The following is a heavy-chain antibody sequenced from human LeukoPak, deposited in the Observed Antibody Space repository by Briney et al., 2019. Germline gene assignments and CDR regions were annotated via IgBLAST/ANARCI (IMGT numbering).Heavy chain of an antibody. CDR1: GFIFSNYG. J-gene: IGHJ3*02. Sequence: PGGSLRLSCAASGFIFSNYGMHWVRQAPGKGLEWVAFIRYDGSNKYYADSVKGRFTISRDNSKNTLYLQMNSLRAEDTAVYYCAKGRLLWFGESPGYDAFDIWGQGTMVTVSS. CDR2: IRYDGSNK. V-gene: IGHV3-30*02. CDR3: AKGRLLWFGESPGYDAFDI. D-gene: IGHD3-10*01.